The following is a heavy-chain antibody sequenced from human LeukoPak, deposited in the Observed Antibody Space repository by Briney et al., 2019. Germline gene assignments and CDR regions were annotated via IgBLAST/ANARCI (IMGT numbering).Heavy chain of an antibody. V-gene: IGHV4-34*01. CDR2: INHSGST. CDR1: SVSFSGYY. J-gene: IGHJ4*02. Sequence: PSETLSLTCAVYSVSFSGYYWSWIRQPPGKGLEWIGEINHSGSTNYNPSLKSRVTISVDTSMNQFSLKLSSVTAADTAVYYCARGRTRPIDYWGQGTLVTVSS. D-gene: IGHD1-14*01. CDR3: ARGRTRPIDY.